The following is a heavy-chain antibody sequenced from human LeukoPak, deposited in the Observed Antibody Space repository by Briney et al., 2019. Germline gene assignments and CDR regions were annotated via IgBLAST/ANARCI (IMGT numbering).Heavy chain of an antibody. CDR3: VRVNPDYYYGMDV. J-gene: IGHJ6*02. V-gene: IGHV3-53*04. Sequence: GGSLRLSCAASGFTVSSNYMSWVRQAPGKGLEWVSVIYSGGSTYYADSVKGRFTSSGHNSKNTLYLQMNSLRAEDTAVYYCVRVNPDYYYGMDVWGQGTTVTVSS. CDR1: GFTVSSNY. CDR2: IYSGGST.